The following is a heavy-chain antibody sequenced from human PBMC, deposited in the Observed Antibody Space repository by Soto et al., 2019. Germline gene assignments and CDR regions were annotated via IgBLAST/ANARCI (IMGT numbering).Heavy chain of an antibody. V-gene: IGHV3-11*06. CDR1: GFTFSDYY. J-gene: IGHJ6*02. CDR2: ISSSSSYT. Sequence: GGSLRLSCAASGFTFSDYYMSWIRQAPGKGLEWVSYISSSSSYTNYADSVKGRFTISRDNAKNSLYLQMNSLRAEDTAVYYCAREVAAVAGTDYYYGMDVWGRETTVTVSS. CDR3: AREVAAVAGTDYYYGMDV. D-gene: IGHD6-19*01.